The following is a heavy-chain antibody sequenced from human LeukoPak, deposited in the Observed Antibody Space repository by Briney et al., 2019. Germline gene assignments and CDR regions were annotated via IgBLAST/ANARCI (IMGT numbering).Heavy chain of an antibody. CDR2: ISGSGGNT. V-gene: IGHV3-23*01. Sequence: GGSLRLSCAASGFTFSSYAMSWVRQAPGKGLEWVSVISGSGGNTYYADSVKGRFTISRDNSKNTLYLQLNSLRAEDTAVYYCAKDQEGFDYWGQGTLVTVSS. CDR3: AKDQEGFDY. CDR1: GFTFSSYA. J-gene: IGHJ4*02.